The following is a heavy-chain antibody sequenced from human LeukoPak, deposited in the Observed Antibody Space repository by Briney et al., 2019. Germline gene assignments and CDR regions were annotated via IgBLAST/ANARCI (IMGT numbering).Heavy chain of an antibody. CDR2: ISSSSSYI. V-gene: IGHV3-21*01. Sequence: PGGSLRLSCAASGFTFSSYSMNWVRQAPGKGLEWVSSISSSSSYIYYADSVKGRFTISRDNAKNSLYLQMNSLRAEDTAVYYCARDTSSQYYDFWSGYYYFDYWGQGTLVTVSS. J-gene: IGHJ4*02. CDR1: GFTFSSYS. CDR3: ARDTSSQYYDFWSGYYYFDY. D-gene: IGHD3-3*01.